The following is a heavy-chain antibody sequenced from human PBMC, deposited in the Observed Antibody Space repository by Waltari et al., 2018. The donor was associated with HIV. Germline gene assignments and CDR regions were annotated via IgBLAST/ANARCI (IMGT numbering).Heavy chain of an antibody. Sequence: QVQLQESGPGLVKPSGTLSLTCAVSGGSIGSSNWWVWVRQPAGKGLEWIGDVYHSGSTNYNPSLKSRVTISVDTSKSRFCLSLKSVTAADTAIYYCARGSSYSAHNWLDPWGQGTLVTVSS. J-gene: IGHJ5*02. V-gene: IGHV4-4*02. CDR3: ARGSSYSAHNWLDP. D-gene: IGHD2-15*01. CDR1: GGSIGSSNW. CDR2: VYHSGST.